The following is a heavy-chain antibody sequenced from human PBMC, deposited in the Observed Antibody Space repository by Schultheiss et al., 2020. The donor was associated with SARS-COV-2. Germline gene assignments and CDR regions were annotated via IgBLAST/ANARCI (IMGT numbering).Heavy chain of an antibody. V-gene: IGHV3-33*06. CDR2: IWYDGSNK. CDR1: GFTFSSYG. D-gene: IGHD3-10*01. Sequence: GGSLRLSCAASGFTFSSYGMHWVRQAPGKGLEWVAVIWYDGSNKYYADSVKGRFTISRDNSNNTVYLQMNSLRADDTAIYYCAKDRGLLWFGESWGQGTLVTVSS. J-gene: IGHJ5*02. CDR3: AKDRGLLWFGES.